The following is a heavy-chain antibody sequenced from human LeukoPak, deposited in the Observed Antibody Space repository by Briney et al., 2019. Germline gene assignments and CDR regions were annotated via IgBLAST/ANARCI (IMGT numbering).Heavy chain of an antibody. CDR1: GYTSTSYG. CDR2: ISAYNGNT. J-gene: IGHJ4*02. Sequence: ASVKVSCKASGYTSTSYGISWVRQAPGQGLEWMGWISAYNGNTNYAQKLQGRVTMTTDTSTSTAYMELRSLRSDDTAVYYCAREGYYDILTGPDYWGQGTLVTVSS. V-gene: IGHV1-18*04. CDR3: AREGYYDILTGPDY. D-gene: IGHD3-9*01.